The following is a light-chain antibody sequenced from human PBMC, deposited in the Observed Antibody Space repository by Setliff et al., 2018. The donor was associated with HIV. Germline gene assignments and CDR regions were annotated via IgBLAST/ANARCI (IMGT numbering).Light chain of an antibody. CDR1: NSNIGTTT. CDR3: ASWDDSLKVYV. V-gene: IGLV1-44*01. Sequence: VLTQSPSVSGTPGQRVTISCSGSNSNIGTTTVNWYQRLPGAAPKLLIYTNSHRPSGVPDRFSGSKSGTSASLAISGLQSEDEAEYYCASWDDSLKVYVFGSGTKVTV. CDR2: TNS. J-gene: IGLJ1*01.